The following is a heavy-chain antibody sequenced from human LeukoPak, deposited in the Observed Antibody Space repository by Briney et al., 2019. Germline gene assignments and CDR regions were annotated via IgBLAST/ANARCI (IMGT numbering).Heavy chain of an antibody. CDR3: ARRVADTKAHDY. J-gene: IGHJ4*02. Sequence: GESLRISCKGSGYSFANYWIGWVRQMPGRGLEWVGIIYPGDSDTRYSPSFQGQVTISADKSMSTAYLQWSSLKASDTAMYYCARRVADTKAHDYWGQGTLVTVSS. CDR1: GYSFANYW. CDR2: IYPGDSDT. D-gene: IGHD3-3*01. V-gene: IGHV5-51*01.